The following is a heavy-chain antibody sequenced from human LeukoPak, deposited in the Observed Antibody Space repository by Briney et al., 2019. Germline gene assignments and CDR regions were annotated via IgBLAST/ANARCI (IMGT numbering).Heavy chain of an antibody. CDR2: IYYSGST. CDR3: ARQNVDTAMPFDY. V-gene: IGHV4-59*08. J-gene: IGHJ4*02. CDR1: GGSFSGYY. D-gene: IGHD5-18*01. Sequence: SETQSLTCAVYGGSFSGYYWSWIRQPPGKGLEWIGYIYYSGSTNYNPSLKSRVTISVDTSKNQFSLKLSSVTAADTAVYYCARQNVDTAMPFDYWGQGTLVTVSS.